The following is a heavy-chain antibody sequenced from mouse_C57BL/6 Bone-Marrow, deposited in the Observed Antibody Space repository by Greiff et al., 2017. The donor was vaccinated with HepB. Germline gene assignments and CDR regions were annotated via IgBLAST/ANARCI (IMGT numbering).Heavy chain of an antibody. CDR1: GYTFTSYG. J-gene: IGHJ3*01. D-gene: IGHD2-4*01. CDR2: IYPRSGNT. V-gene: IGHV1-81*01. CDR3: ARREGIYYDYDVGTEFAY. Sequence: QVQLQQSGAELARPGASVKLSCKASGYTFTSYGISWVKQRTGQGLEWIGEIYPRSGNTYYNEKFKGKATLTADKSSSTAYMELRSLTSEDSAVYFCARREGIYYDYDVGTEFAYWGQGTLVTVSA.